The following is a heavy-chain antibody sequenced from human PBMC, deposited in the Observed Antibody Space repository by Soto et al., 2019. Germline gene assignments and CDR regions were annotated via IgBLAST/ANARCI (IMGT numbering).Heavy chain of an antibody. Sequence: GGSLRLSCAASGFTFSSYAMHWVRQAPGKGLEWVAVISYDGSNKYYADSVKGRFTISRDNSKNTLYLQMNSLRAEDTAVDYCARDHRRSEMATIKGAFDIWGQGTMVTVSS. D-gene: IGHD5-12*01. J-gene: IGHJ3*02. CDR1: GFTFSSYA. CDR2: ISYDGSNK. V-gene: IGHV3-30*04. CDR3: ARDHRRSEMATIKGAFDI.